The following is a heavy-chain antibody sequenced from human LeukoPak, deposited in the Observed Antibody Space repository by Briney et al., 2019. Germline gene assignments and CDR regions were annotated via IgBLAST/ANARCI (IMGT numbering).Heavy chain of an antibody. Sequence: ASVKVSCKVSGYTFTGYYMHWVRQAPGQGLEWMGWINPNSGDTKYSQKFQGRVTMTRDTSIRTAYMELTRLRSDDTAVYYCATQRGSYLWGTDFDYWGQGTLVTVSS. V-gene: IGHV1-2*02. J-gene: IGHJ4*02. CDR1: GYTFTGYY. CDR3: ATQRGSYLWGTDFDY. CDR2: INPNSGDT. D-gene: IGHD3-16*01.